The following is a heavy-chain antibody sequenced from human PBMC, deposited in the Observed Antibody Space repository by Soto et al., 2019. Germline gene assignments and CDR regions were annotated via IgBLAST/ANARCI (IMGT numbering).Heavy chain of an antibody. J-gene: IGHJ4*02. CDR2: ISNSGGST. CDR3: AKDQMGMTGQNY. V-gene: IGHV3-23*01. CDR1: GLTFSTYA. D-gene: IGHD3-9*01. Sequence: GGSLRLSCAASGLTFSTYAMSWVRQAPGKGLEWVSTISNSGGSTYYADSVKGRFTISRDNSKNTLYLQMNSLRAEDTAVYYCAKDQMGMTGQNYWGQGTLVTVSS.